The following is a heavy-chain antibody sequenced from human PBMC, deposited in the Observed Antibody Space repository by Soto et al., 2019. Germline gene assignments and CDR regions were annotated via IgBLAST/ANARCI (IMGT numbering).Heavy chain of an antibody. CDR2: ISGSGGST. CDR1: GFTLKNYA. J-gene: IGHJ4*02. D-gene: IGHD2-15*01. CDR3: AKWYCSGGSCYPTFDA. Sequence: EVQLLESGGGFVQPGGSLRLSCAGSGFTLKNYAMSWVRQGPGKGLEWVSGISGSGGSTYYTDSVKGRFTMSRDNSKNTLYLQMNSLRAEDTAVYYCAKWYCSGGSCYPTFDAWGQGTLVTVSS. V-gene: IGHV3-23*01.